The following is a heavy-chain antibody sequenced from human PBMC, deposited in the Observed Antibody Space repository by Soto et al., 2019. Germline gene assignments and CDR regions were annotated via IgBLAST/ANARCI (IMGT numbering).Heavy chain of an antibody. Sequence: EVQLVESGGGLVQPGGSLRLSCAASEFTFKNYGMNWVRQAPGKGLEWVSYISSSSSTTDYADSVKGRFNISRDNAKSSLFLQMNSLRDEDTAVYYCARGGSYRPGYWGQGTLVTVSS. J-gene: IGHJ4*02. D-gene: IGHD1-26*01. CDR1: EFTFKNYG. V-gene: IGHV3-48*02. CDR3: ARGGSYRPGY. CDR2: ISSSSSTT.